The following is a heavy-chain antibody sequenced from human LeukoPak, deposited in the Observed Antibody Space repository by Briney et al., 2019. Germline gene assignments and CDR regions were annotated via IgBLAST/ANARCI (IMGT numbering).Heavy chain of an antibody. CDR1: GGSIGASAYY. V-gene: IGHV4-39*07. CDR2: ISHSGST. Sequence: PSETPSLTSTVSGGSIGASAYYSAWGPPPPRKRLGRMGGISHSGSTYDNPSLKSRVTISVDTSKNQFSLKLKSVTAADTAVYYCARAENYYFDSDGGDYFDYWGQGTLLTVSS. D-gene: IGHD3-22*01. CDR3: ARAENYYFDSDGGDYFDY. J-gene: IGHJ4*02.